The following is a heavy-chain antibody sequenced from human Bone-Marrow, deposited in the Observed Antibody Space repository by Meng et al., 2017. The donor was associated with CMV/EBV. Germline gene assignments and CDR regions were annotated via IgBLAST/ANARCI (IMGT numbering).Heavy chain of an antibody. D-gene: IGHD6-13*01. V-gene: IGHV3-48*03. CDR3: ARDGVGSSGYVPHYYFYGMGV. CDR2: ISSSGNTI. Sequence: GESLKISCAASGFTFSSYEMNWVRQAPGMGLEWVSYISSSGNTIYYADSVKGRFTISRDNAKNSLYLQMNSLRAEDTAVYYCARDGVGSSGYVPHYYFYGMGVWGQGTTVTVSS. CDR1: GFTFSSYE. J-gene: IGHJ6*02.